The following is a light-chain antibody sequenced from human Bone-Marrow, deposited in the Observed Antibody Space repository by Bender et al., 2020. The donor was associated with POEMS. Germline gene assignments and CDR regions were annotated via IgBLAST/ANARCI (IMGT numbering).Light chain of an antibody. V-gene: IGLV2-23*01. CDR3: SSWDDSLSGWV. J-gene: IGLJ3*02. Sequence: QSALTQPASVSGSPGQSITISCTGTSKDIGTYNIVSWYQQHPGEAPKLIIFESTVRPSGVSARFSGSESGTSASLAISDIQSEDEGDYYCSSWDDSLSGWVFGGGTKLTVL. CDR1: SKDIGTYNI. CDR2: EST.